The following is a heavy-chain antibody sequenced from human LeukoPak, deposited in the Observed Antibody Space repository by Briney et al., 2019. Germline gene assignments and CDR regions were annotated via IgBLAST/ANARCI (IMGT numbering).Heavy chain of an antibody. D-gene: IGHD2-15*01. V-gene: IGHV4-34*01. Sequence: SETLSLTCAVYGGSFSGYYWSWIRQPPGKVLEWIGEINHSGSTNYNPSLKSRVTISVDTSKNQFSLKLSSVTAADTAVYYCARRRARSGGRSSSNWFDPWGQGTLVTVSS. CDR3: ARRRARSGGRSSSNWFDP. CDR1: GGSFSGYY. J-gene: IGHJ5*02. CDR2: INHSGST.